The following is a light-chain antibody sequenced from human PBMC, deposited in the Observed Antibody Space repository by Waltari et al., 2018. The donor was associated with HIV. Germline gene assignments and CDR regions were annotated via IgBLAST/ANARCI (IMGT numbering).Light chain of an antibody. CDR2: RDN. CDR1: SNHLGNQG. J-gene: IGLJ2*01. CDR3: ATWDISLSAVV. V-gene: IGLV10-54*04. Sequence: QAGLTQPPSVSKGMRQTATLPCTGNSNHLGNQGAAWLQQHQGHPPKLLSYRDNKRPSGISERFSASRSGNTASLTITGVQPEDEADYFCATWDISLSAVVFGGGTTLTVL.